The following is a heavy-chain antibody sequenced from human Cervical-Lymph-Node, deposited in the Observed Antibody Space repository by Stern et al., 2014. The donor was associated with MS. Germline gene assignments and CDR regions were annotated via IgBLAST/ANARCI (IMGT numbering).Heavy chain of an antibody. V-gene: IGHV1-69*01. J-gene: IGHJ5*02. CDR2: MVPMFAKA. CDR1: GGSFKSYA. CDR3: ARERAIHYPAFAP. Sequence: QMQLVQSGAEVKKPGSSVRVSCKASGGSFKSYAFNWLRQAPGQGLEWMGDMVPMFAKANYAQKFQGRVTVTADEATNIVYMELSFLTSEDTAVYYCARERAIHYPAFAPWGQGTLVTVSS. D-gene: IGHD3-10*01.